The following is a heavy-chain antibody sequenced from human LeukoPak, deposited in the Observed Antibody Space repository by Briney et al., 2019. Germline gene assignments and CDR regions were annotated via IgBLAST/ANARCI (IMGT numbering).Heavy chain of an antibody. V-gene: IGHV4-59*01. CDR1: GGSISSYY. CDR3: ARVAYYGSGSYSPDY. Sequence: SETLSLTCTVSGGSISSYYWSWIRQPPGKGLEWIGYIYYSGSTNYNPSLKSRVTISVDTSKNQFSLKLSSVTAADTAVYYCARVAYYGSGSYSPDYWGQGTLVTVSS. CDR2: IYYSGST. J-gene: IGHJ4*02. D-gene: IGHD3-10*01.